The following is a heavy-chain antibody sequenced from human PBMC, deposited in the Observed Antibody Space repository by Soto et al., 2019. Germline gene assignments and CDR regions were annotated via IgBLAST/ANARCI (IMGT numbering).Heavy chain of an antibody. CDR3: ARHRYSYGSYYFDY. J-gene: IGHJ4*02. D-gene: IGHD5-18*01. CDR2: IYYSGST. V-gene: IGHV4-31*03. CDR1: GGSITSDAYY. Sequence: SETLSLTCTVSGGSITSDAYYLCWIRQHPGKGLEWIGYIYYSGSTYYNPSLKSRVTISVDTSKKQLSLKLSSVTAADTAVYYCARHRYSYGSYYFDYWGQGTLVTVSS.